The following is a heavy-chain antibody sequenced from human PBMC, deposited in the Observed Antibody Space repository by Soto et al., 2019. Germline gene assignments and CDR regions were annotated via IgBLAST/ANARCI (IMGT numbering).Heavy chain of an antibody. J-gene: IGHJ4*02. V-gene: IGHV4-34*01. CDR3: ASQQILRSSSQNVDTAMVYGY. D-gene: IGHD5-18*01. Sequence: SETVSLTCAVYGGSFSGYYWSCIRQPPGKGLEWIGGINHSGSTNYNPSLKIRVTISVDTSKNQFSLNLSSVTAADTAVYYCASQQILRSSSQNVDTAMVYGYWGQGTLVNVSS. CDR2: INHSGST. CDR1: GGSFSGYY.